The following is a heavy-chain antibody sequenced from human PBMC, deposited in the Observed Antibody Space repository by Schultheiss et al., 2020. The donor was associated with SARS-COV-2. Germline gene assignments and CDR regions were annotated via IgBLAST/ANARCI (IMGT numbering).Heavy chain of an antibody. J-gene: IGHJ4*02. CDR1: GGSFSGYY. D-gene: IGHD3-22*01. CDR3: ARMRVVDKDLDY. Sequence: SQTLSLTCAVYGGSFSGYYWTWIRQSPGKGLEWIGYIYYSGSTYYNPSLKSRVTISVDTSKNQFSLRLSSVTAADTAVYYCARMRVVDKDLDYWGQGTLVTVSS. V-gene: IGHV4-30-4*08. CDR2: IYYSGST.